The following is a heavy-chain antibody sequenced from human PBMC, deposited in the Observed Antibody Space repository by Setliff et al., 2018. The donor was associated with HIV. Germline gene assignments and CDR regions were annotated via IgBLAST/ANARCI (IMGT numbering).Heavy chain of an antibody. CDR1: GGSIRSRDNY. D-gene: IGHD3-3*01. J-gene: IGHJ5*02. Sequence: TSETLSLTCTVSGGSIRSRDNYWGWIRQPPGKGLEWIGHIYYSGTTYYNPSLKSRVSISVDASKNQFSLKLSSVTAADTAVYYCARLVGPYYDFWSGFQVWFDPWGQGTLVTVPQ. V-gene: IGHV4-39*01. CDR3: ARLVGPYYDFWSGFQVWFDP. CDR2: IYYSGTT.